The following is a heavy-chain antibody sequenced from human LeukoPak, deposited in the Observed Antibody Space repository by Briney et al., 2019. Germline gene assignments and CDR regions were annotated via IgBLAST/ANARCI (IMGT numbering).Heavy chain of an antibody. CDR1: GFTFNTAW. CDR3: ATDSGHSFFY. D-gene: IGHD3-10*01. Sequence: PGGSLRLSCAASGFTFNTAWMHWVRQVPGKGLVWVSRIYSDGSAPRYAEFVKGRFTISGDNAKNTLYLQMNSLTIEDTAVYYCATDSGHSFFYWGQGTKVTVSA. V-gene: IGHV3-74*01. J-gene: IGHJ3*01. CDR2: IYSDGSAP.